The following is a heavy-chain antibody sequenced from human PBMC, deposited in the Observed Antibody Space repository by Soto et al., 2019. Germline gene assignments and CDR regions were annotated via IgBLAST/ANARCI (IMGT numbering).Heavy chain of an antibody. V-gene: IGHV3-23*01. D-gene: IGHD2-2*01. Sequence: EVQLLESGGGLVQPGGSLSLSCAASGFTFSNYAMSWVRQAPGKGLEWVASITGSDVNTYYADSVKGRVTISRDNSRNTLYLRMNSLRAEYTAVYYCAKATLNVERGYCTSSSCAAVDFQGRVHGALFAVSS. J-gene: IGHJ1*01. CDR3: AKATLNVERGYCTSSSCAAVDFQG. CDR1: GFTFSNYA. CDR2: ITGSDVNT.